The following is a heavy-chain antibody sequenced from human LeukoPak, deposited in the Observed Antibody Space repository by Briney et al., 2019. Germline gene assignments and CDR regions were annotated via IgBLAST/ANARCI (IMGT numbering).Heavy chain of an antibody. CDR2: ISVYNGNT. D-gene: IGHD4-17*01. CDR3: ARAPYPVNWFDP. V-gene: IGHV1-18*01. Sequence: ASVKVSCKASGYIFTSYGISWVRQAPGQGLEWMGWISVYNGNTNYPQRLQGRVTMTTDTSTTTAYMELRSLRSDDAAVYYCARAPYPVNWFDPWGQGTLVTVFS. J-gene: IGHJ5*02. CDR1: GYIFTSYG.